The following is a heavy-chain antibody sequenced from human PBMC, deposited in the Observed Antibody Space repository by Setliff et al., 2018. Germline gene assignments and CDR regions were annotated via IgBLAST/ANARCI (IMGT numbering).Heavy chain of an antibody. CDR1: GGSISSGSYY. Sequence: SETLSLTCTVSGGSISSGSYYWSWIRQPAGKGLEWIGHIYTSGSTNYNPSLKSRVTISVDTSKNQFSLKLSSVTAADTAVYYCARGGYYYDSSGYYQASYYYYYGMDVWGQGTTVTVSS. D-gene: IGHD3-22*01. J-gene: IGHJ6*02. CDR3: ARGGYYYDSSGYYQASYYYYYGMDV. V-gene: IGHV4-61*09. CDR2: IYTSGST.